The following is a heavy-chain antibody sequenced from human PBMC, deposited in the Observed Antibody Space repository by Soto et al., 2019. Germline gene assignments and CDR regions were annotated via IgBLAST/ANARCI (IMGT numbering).Heavy chain of an antibody. CDR3: VRVGARFVWHVINDAFDI. CDR1: GFTFSIYG. Sequence: QVQLVESGGGVVQPGGSLRLSCEVSGFTFSIYGVQWVRQAPGKGLECVAGISYDGSNKYYVDSVKGRFTISRDNSKSMLYLQLNSLRPEDTAVYYFVRVGARFVWHVINDAFDIWGLGTKVTVAS. J-gene: IGHJ3*02. V-gene: IGHV3-30*03. CDR2: ISYDGSNK. D-gene: IGHD3-10*01.